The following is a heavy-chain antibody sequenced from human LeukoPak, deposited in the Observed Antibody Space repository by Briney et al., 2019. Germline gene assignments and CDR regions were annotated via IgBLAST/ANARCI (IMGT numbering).Heavy chain of an antibody. CDR1: VFTFRSYA. Sequence: PGGSLRLSCAASVFTFRSYATTWVRQAPGKGLEWVSTINYGGTFYAESVKGRFTISRDNSKNTLYLQMNSLRAQDTAVYYCSKVHTVGDYRVRSEGYWGQGALVTVTS. D-gene: IGHD3-10*01. J-gene: IGHJ4*02. V-gene: IGHV3-23*01. CDR2: INYGGT. CDR3: SKVHTVGDYRVRSEGY.